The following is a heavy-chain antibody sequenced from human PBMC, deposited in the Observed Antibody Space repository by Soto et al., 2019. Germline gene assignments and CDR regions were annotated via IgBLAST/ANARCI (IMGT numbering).Heavy chain of an antibody. CDR2: ISYDGSNK. D-gene: IGHD2-15*01. CDR3: AKDERYCSGGSCYFWYFDL. Sequence: QVQLVESGGGVVQPGRSLRLSCAASGFTFSSYGMHWVRQAPGKGLEWVAVISYDGSNKYYADSVKGRFTISRDNSKNTLYLQMNSLRAEDTAVYYCAKDERYCSGGSCYFWYFDLWGRGTLVTVSS. J-gene: IGHJ2*01. CDR1: GFTFSSYG. V-gene: IGHV3-30*18.